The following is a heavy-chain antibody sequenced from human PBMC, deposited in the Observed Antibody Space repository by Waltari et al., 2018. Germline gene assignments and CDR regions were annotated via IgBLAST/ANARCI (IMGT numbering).Heavy chain of an antibody. Sequence: QVQLQESGPGLVKPSETLSLSCTVSGGAISRYYWSCLRQPPGKGLEWIGYVYYSGSTNYKPSLESRATISVDTSKNQFSLKLNSVTAADTAVYYCARGQYTGYDRGAFDIWSQGTMVTVSS. CDR3: ARGQYTGYDRGAFDI. V-gene: IGHV4-59*01. D-gene: IGHD5-12*01. J-gene: IGHJ3*02. CDR2: VYYSGST. CDR1: GGAISRYY.